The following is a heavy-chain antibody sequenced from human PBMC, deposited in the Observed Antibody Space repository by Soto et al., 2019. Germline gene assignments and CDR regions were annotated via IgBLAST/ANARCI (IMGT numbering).Heavy chain of an antibody. CDR1: GGSISSYY. V-gene: IGHV4-59*01. Sequence: ASETLSLTCTVSGGSISSYYWSWIRQPPGKGLEWIGYIHYSGSTNYNPSLKSRVTISVDTSKNQFSLKLSSVTAADTAVYYCARDRVAVAGRWWFDPWGQGTLVTVSS. CDR2: IHYSGST. CDR3: ARDRVAVAGRWWFDP. D-gene: IGHD6-19*01. J-gene: IGHJ5*02.